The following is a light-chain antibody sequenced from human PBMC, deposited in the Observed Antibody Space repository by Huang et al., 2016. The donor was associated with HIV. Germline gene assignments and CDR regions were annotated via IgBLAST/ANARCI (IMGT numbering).Light chain of an antibody. CDR1: QSVLYNSNNKNY. Sequence: IVVTQSPDSLAVSLGERAAINCKSSQSVLYNSNNKNYLAWYQQKPGQSPALLIYWASIRAPGVPDRFNGSGSGTDFTLIITSLQAEDVALYFCQQYFSTPLTFGGGTRVDIK. V-gene: IGKV4-1*01. J-gene: IGKJ4*01. CDR3: QQYFSTPLT. CDR2: WAS.